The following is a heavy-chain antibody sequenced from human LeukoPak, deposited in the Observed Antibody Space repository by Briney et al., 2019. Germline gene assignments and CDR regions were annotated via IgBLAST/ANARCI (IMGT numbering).Heavy chain of an antibody. CDR3: AKGPLRGTAAAIDY. D-gene: IGHD2-2*01. Sequence: AGGSLRLPCAASGFTFNNYGMHWVRQAPGKGLEWVAVISYDGRNIHYPDSVKGRFTISRDTSTDTLWLQMDSLRTEDTAVYYCAKGPLRGTAAAIDYWGQGTLVTVSS. CDR2: ISYDGRNI. V-gene: IGHV3-30*18. J-gene: IGHJ4*02. CDR1: GFTFNNYG.